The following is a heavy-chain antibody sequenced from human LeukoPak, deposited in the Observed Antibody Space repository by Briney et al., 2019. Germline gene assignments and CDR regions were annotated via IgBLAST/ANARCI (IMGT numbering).Heavy chain of an antibody. CDR1: GFTFSSYS. J-gene: IGHJ3*02. CDR2: ITSSSSTI. D-gene: IGHD3-22*01. Sequence: QPGGSQRLSCAASGFTFSSYSMNWVRQAPGKGLEWVSYITSSSSTIYYADSVKGRFTISRDNAKNSLYLQMNSLRAEDTAVYYCARGPYYYDSSGRNDAFDIWGQGTMVTVSS. CDR3: ARGPYYYDSSGRNDAFDI. V-gene: IGHV3-48*04.